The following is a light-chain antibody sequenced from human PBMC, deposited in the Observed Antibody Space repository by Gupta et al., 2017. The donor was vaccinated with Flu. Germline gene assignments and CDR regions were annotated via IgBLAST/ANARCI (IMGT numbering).Light chain of an antibody. CDR2: GAS. V-gene: IGKV3-15*01. J-gene: IGKJ1*01. CDR3: QQFNSWPWT. Sequence: AWYQQKPGQAPRLIFGASNRASDFASRFNASGSGTDFILTSSGLQSEDFAVYSCQQFNSWPWTFGQGTKVEIK.